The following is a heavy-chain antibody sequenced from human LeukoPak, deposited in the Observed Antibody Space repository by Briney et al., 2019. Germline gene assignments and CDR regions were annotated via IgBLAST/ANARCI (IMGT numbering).Heavy chain of an antibody. CDR3: ASVIFWSGHHWLDP. CDR2: IYYSGST. D-gene: IGHD3-3*01. CDR1: GGSISSGGYY. J-gene: IGHJ5*02. Sequence: SQTLSLTCTVSGGSISSGGYYWSWIRQHPGKGLEWIGYIYYSGSTYYNPSLKSRVTISVDTSKNQFSLKLSSVTAADTAVYYCASVIFWSGHHWLDPWGQGTLVTVSS. V-gene: IGHV4-31*03.